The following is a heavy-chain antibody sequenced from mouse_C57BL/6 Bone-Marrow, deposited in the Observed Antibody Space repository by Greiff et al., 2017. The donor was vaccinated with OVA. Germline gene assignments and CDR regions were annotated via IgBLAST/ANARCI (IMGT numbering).Heavy chain of an antibody. Sequence: EVKLVESGGGLVQSGRSLRLSCATSGFTFSDFYMEWVRQAPGKGLEWIAASRNKANDYTTEYSASVKGRFIVSRDTSQSILYLQMNALRAEDAAIYYCARDAGDYRFAYWGQGTLVTVSA. CDR3: ARDAGDYRFAY. D-gene: IGHD2-4*01. V-gene: IGHV7-1*01. J-gene: IGHJ3*01. CDR1: GFTFSDFY. CDR2: SRNKANDYTT.